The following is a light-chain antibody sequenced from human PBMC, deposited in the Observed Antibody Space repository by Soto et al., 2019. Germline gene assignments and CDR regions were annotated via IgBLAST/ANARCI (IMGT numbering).Light chain of an antibody. CDR2: GAS. CDR3: QQYNNWPWT. CDR1: QSFSSN. Sequence: EIVMTQSPATLSVSPGERATLSCTASQSFSSNLAWYQQKPGQAPRLLIYGASPRATGIPARFSGSGSGPEFTLTISSLQSEDFAVYYCQQYNNWPWTFGQGTKVEIK. J-gene: IGKJ1*01. V-gene: IGKV3-15*01.